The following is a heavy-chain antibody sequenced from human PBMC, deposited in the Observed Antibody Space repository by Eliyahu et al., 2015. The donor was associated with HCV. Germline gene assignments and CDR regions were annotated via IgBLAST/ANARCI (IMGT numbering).Heavy chain of an antibody. J-gene: IGHJ3*02. D-gene: IGHD6-19*01. CDR2: IXGDASXT. CDR1: GFSFSNYY. CDR3: ARENIIAVGXFDI. Sequence: EVQLVESGGRLVQPGGSLRLSCAASGFSFSNYYMNWVRQAPGKGLEWVANIXGDASXTFYVDSVKGRFTISRDNXKNXVYLQIESLRAEDTAMYYCARENIIAVGXFDIWGQGTMVTVSS. V-gene: IGHV3-7*01.